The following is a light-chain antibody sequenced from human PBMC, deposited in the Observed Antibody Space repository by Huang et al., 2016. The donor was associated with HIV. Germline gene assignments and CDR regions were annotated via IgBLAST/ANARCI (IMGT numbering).Light chain of an antibody. CDR3: QQYNNWPPWT. V-gene: IGKV3-15*01. CDR1: QSVSSR. Sequence: EIVMTQSPATLSVSPGERATLSCRASQSVSSRLAWYQQKPGQAPRLLIYGASTRATGIPARCSGSGCGTEFTLTISILQSEDFAVYYCQQYNNWPPWTFGQGTKVEIK. CDR2: GAS. J-gene: IGKJ1*01.